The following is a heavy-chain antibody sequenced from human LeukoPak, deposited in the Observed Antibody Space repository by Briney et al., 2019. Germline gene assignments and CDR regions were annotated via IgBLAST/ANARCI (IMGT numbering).Heavy chain of an antibody. D-gene: IGHD2-15*01. V-gene: IGHV3-15*01. J-gene: IGHJ3*02. CDR3: TTVVEVTLDAFDI. CDR1: GFTFSNAW. CDR2: IKSKTDGGTT. Sequence: GGSLRLSCAASGFTFSNAWMSWVRQAPGKGLEWVGRIKSKTDGGTTDYAAPVKGRFTISRDDSKNTLYLQMNSLKTEDTAVCYCTTVVEVTLDAFDIWGQGTMVTVSS.